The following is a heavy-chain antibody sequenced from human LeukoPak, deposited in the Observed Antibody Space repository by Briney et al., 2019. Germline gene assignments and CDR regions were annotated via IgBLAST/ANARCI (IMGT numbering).Heavy chain of an antibody. D-gene: IGHD2-21*02. CDR3: ARAPPIVVVTAISSGWFDP. CDR2: ISYDGSNK. Sequence: PGRSLRLSCAASGFTFSSYAMHWVRQAPGKGLEWVAAISYDGSNKYYADSVKGRFTISRDNSKNTLYLQMNSLRAEDTAVYYCARAPPIVVVTAISSGWFDPWGQGTLVTVSS. J-gene: IGHJ5*02. V-gene: IGHV3-30*04. CDR1: GFTFSSYA.